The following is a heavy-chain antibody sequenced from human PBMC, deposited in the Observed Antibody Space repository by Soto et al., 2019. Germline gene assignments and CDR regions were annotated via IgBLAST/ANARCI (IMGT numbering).Heavy chain of an antibody. CDR2: IYWDDDK. V-gene: IGHV2-5*02. CDR3: AHSKTSGMRYYFDY. J-gene: IGHJ4*02. Sequence: QITLKESGPTLVKPTQTLTLTCTFSGFSLSTTRVGVGWIRQPPGEALEWLALIYWDDDKLYSPSLKRILTITKDPSKNQVVLTLTNMDPVDTATYYCAHSKTSGMRYYFDYWGQGTLVTVSS. CDR1: GFSLSTTRVG.